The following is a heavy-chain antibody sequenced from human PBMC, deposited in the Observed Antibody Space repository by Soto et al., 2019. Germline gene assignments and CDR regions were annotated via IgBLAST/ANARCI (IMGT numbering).Heavy chain of an antibody. CDR3: VKVGSETLDY. CDR2: INRDGSST. CDR1: GFSFSSYW. V-gene: IGHV3-74*03. J-gene: IGHJ4*02. Sequence: EVQLVESGGGLVQPGGSLRLSCAASGFSFSSYWMHWVRQAPGKGLVWVSRINRDGSSTAYADSVKGRFTTSRDKAKNTLYLQMNSLRAEDTAVYHCVKVGSETLDYWGQGTLVTVSS.